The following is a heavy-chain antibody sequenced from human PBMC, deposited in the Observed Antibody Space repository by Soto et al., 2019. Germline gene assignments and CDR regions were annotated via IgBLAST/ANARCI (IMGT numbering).Heavy chain of an antibody. J-gene: IGHJ5*02. CDR2: IYYSGST. V-gene: IGHV4-59*01. D-gene: IGHD6-19*01. CDR3: ARSIAVAGSPYNWFDP. CDR1: GGSISSYY. Sequence: PSETLSLTCTVSGGSISSYYWSWIRQPPGKGLEWIGYIYYSGSTNYNPSLKSRVTISVDTSKNQFSLKLSSVTAADTAVYYCARSIAVAGSPYNWFDPWGQGTLVTVS.